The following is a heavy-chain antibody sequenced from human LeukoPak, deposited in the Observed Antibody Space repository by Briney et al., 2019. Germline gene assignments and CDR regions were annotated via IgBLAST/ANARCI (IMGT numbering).Heavy chain of an antibody. V-gene: IGHV3-30*03. Sequence: GGSLRLSCAASGFTFSSYGMHWVRQAPGKGLEWVAVISYDGSNKYYADSVKGRFTISRDNSKNTLYLQMNSLRAEDTAVYYCASFPRDSGYDYVDDYWGQGTLVTVSS. CDR2: ISYDGSNK. CDR3: ASFPRDSGYDYVDDY. J-gene: IGHJ4*02. CDR1: GFTFSSYG. D-gene: IGHD5-12*01.